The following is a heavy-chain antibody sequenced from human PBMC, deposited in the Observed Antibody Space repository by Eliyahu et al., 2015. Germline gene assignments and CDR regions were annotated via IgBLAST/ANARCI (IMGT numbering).Heavy chain of an antibody. Sequence: QVQLVESGGGVAQPGMSLRLSCVASGFDFNRNGMHWVRQAPGKGXEGVALIXDDGKSKSYIESVQGRFTISRANSRNTLYLEMYSLRPEDTAVYFCARDRSDGWDFYYASMDVWGQGTTVTVSS. V-gene: IGHV3-30*03. D-gene: IGHD5-18*01. CDR1: GFDFNRNG. CDR3: ARDRSDGWDFYYASMDV. CDR2: IXDDGKSK. J-gene: IGHJ6*02.